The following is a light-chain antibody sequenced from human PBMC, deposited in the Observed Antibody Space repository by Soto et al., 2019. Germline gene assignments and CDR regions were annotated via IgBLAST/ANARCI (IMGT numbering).Light chain of an antibody. CDR1: QSVSNNY. J-gene: IGKJ1*01. Sequence: EIVLTQSPGTLSLSTGERATLSCRASQSVSNNYLAWYQQKPGQAPRLLIYGASNRATGIPDRFSGNGSGTDFTLTISRLEPEDFAVYYCQQYGSSGTFGQGTKVDIK. CDR3: QQYGSSGT. V-gene: IGKV3-20*01. CDR2: GAS.